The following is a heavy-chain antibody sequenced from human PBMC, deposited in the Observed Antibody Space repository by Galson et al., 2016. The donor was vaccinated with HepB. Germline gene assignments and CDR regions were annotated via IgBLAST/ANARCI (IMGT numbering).Heavy chain of an antibody. V-gene: IGHV3-15*01. CDR3: TARAAK. CDR2: IRGKSDGGTT. J-gene: IGHJ4*02. Sequence: SLRLSCAASGFTFTNAWMSWVRQAPGKGLEWVGRIRGKSDGGTTDYAAAVKGRFTISRDDSTNTLYLQMSSLTTEDTAVYYCTARAAKGGQGTLVTVSS. CDR1: GFTFTNAW. D-gene: IGHD2-15*01.